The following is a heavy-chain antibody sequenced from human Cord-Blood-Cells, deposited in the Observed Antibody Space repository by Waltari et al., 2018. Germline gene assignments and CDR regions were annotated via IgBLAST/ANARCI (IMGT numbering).Heavy chain of an antibody. D-gene: IGHD6-6*01. Sequence: QVQLQQWAAGLLTPSETLPPTCAVDGGPFSGYSWSWIRQPPGKGLEWIGEINHSGSTNYNPSLKSRVTISVDTSKNQFSLKLSSVTAADTAVYYCARGHRQLVRYFDLWGRGTLVTVSS. J-gene: IGHJ2*01. CDR2: INHSGST. V-gene: IGHV4-34*01. CDR3: ARGHRQLVRYFDL. CDR1: GGPFSGYS.